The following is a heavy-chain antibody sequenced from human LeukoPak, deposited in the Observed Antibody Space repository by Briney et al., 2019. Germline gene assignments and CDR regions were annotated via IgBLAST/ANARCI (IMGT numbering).Heavy chain of an antibody. CDR3: ARGLTVTTLPDY. Sequence: SETLSLTCTVSGGSMSSGDYYWSWIRQPPGKGLEWIGYIYYTGSTYYNPSLKSRVTISVDTSKNQFSLKLSSVTAADTAVYYCARGLTVTTLPDYWGQGTLVTVSS. V-gene: IGHV4-30-4*01. CDR1: GGSMSSGDYY. CDR2: IYYTGST. J-gene: IGHJ4*02. D-gene: IGHD4-17*01.